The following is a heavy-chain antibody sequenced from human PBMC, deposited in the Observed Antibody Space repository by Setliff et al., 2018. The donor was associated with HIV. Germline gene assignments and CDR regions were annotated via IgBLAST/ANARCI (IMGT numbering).Heavy chain of an antibody. V-gene: IGHV1-3*01. CDR2: INAGDDNP. J-gene: IGHJ6*01. CDR3: ARLRVLQLLEWSNYYYYGLDV. D-gene: IGHD3-3*01. CDR1: GFTFTNYA. Sequence: GASVKVSCKASGFTFTNYAIHWVRQAPGQRLEWLGWINAGDDNPKYSQKFQDRVTITRDTSASTAYMELSSLMSEDTAVYYCARLRVLQLLEWSNYYYYGLDVWG.